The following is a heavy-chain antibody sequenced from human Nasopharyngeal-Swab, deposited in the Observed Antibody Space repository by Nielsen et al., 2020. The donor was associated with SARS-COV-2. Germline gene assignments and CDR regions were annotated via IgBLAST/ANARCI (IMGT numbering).Heavy chain of an antibody. CDR2: ISSSGSTI. CDR1: GFTFSSYE. V-gene: IGHV3-48*03. D-gene: IGHD3-22*01. CDR3: AREGENDSSGYFSDAFDI. J-gene: IGHJ3*02. Sequence: GGSLRLSCAASGFTFSSYEMNWVRQAPGKGLEWVSYISSSGSTIYYADSVKGRFTISRDNAKNSLYLQMNSLRAEDTAVYYCAREGENDSSGYFSDAFDIWGQGIMVTVSS.